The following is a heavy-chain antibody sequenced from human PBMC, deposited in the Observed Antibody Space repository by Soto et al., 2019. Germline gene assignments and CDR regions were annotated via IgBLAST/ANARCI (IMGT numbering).Heavy chain of an antibody. CDR2: INAGNGNT. V-gene: IGHV1-3*01. CDR3: VRYGITGTPETDYYYYYGMDV. J-gene: IGHJ6*02. CDR1: GYTFTSYA. D-gene: IGHD1-20*01. Sequence: ASVKVSCKASGYTFTSYAMHWVRQAPGQRLEWMGWINAGNGNTKYSQKIQGRVTITRDTSASTAYMELSSLRSEVTALYYCVRYGITGTPETDYYYYYGMDVWGQGTLVTVSS.